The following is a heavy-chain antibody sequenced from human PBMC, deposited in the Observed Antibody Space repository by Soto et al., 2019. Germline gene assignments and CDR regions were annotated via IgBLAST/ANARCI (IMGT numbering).Heavy chain of an antibody. J-gene: IGHJ6*03. CDR1: GGSISGGGSY. V-gene: IGHV4-39*01. CDR3: ASGHGSGSYYYYYYMDV. D-gene: IGHD3-10*01. CDR2: MYYSGST. Sequence: SETLSLTCTVSGGSISGGGSYWSWIRQRPGKGLEWIGSMYYSGSTYYNPSLKSRVTISVDTSKNQFSLKLSSVTAADTAVYYCASGHGSGSYYYYYYMDVWGKGTTVTVSS.